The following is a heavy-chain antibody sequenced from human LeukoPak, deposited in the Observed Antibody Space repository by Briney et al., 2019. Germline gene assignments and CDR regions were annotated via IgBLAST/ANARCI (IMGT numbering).Heavy chain of an antibody. CDR2: IRYDGSSK. J-gene: IGHJ5*02. CDR3: AKDPTQYCASSRCLYNWFDP. V-gene: IGHV3-30*02. Sequence: GGSLRLSCAASGFTFNNYGMHWVRQAPGKGLEWVAFIRYDGSSKYYADSVKGRITISRDNSENTLYLQMSSLRAEDTAVYYCAKDPTQYCASSRCLYNWFDPWGQGTLVTVSS. CDR1: GFTFNNYG. D-gene: IGHD2-2*01.